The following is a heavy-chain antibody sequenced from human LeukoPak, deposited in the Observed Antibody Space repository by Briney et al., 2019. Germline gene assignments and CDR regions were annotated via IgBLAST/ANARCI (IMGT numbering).Heavy chain of an antibody. Sequence: SETLSLTCTVSGGSISSYYWSWIRQPPGKGLEWIGYFYYSGNTNYNPSLKSRVTMSVDTSRNQFSLKLSSVTAADTAMYYCARQRFTMRAYAGNWFDPWGQGTLVTVSS. CDR2: FYYSGNT. CDR1: GGSISSYY. CDR3: ARQRFTMRAYAGNWFDP. D-gene: IGHD3-10*01. J-gene: IGHJ5*02. V-gene: IGHV4-59*01.